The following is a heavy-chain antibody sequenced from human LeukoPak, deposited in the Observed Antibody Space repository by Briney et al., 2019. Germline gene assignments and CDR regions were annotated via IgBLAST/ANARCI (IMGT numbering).Heavy chain of an antibody. CDR2: ISGDGGTT. CDR1: GFTFDVHP. J-gene: IGHJ4*02. CDR3: AKKSGAPTNFDY. Sequence: GGSLRLSCAASGFTFDVHPMHWVRQRSGKGLEWVALISGDGGTTHFADSVKGRFTISRDNSKNSLYLQMNSLRTEDTALYYCAKKSGAPTNFDYWGQGTLVTVSS. V-gene: IGHV3-43*02. D-gene: IGHD1-1*01.